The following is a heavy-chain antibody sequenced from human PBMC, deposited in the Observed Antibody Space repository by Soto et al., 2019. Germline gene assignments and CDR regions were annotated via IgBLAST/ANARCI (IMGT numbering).Heavy chain of an antibody. V-gene: IGHV3-33*01. Sequence: GGSLRLSCAASGFTFSSYGMHWVRQAPGKGLEWVAVIWYDGSNKYYADSVKGRFTIPRDNSKNTLYLQMNSLRAEDTAVYYCASPSKVYCSGGSCDYYGMDVWGQGTTVTVSS. CDR1: GFTFSSYG. CDR2: IWYDGSNK. D-gene: IGHD2-15*01. CDR3: ASPSKVYCSGGSCDYYGMDV. J-gene: IGHJ6*02.